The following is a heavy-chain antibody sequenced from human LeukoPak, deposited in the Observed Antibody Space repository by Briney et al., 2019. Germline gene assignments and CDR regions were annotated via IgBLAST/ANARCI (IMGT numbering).Heavy chain of an antibody. CDR1: GYTFTVYY. D-gene: IGHD2-2*01. CDR2: INPNSGGT. Sequence: ASVKVSCKASGYTFTVYYMHWVRQAPGQGLEWMGWINPNSGGTNYAQKFQGRVTITRDTSISTAYMELSRLRSDDTAVYYCARQDCSSTSCYRGAFDPWGQGTLVTVSS. V-gene: IGHV1-2*02. CDR3: ARQDCSSTSCYRGAFDP. J-gene: IGHJ5*02.